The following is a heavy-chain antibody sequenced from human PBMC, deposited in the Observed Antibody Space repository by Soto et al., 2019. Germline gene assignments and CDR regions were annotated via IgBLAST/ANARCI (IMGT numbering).Heavy chain of an antibody. CDR1: GITFSNYA. V-gene: IGHV3-23*01. CDR2: ISGSAVTT. D-gene: IGHD2-21*02. J-gene: IGHJ4*02. Sequence: PGGSLRLSCAASGITFSNYAMSWVRQTPGKGLEWVSAISGSAVTTYYADSVKGRFTISRDNARNTLYLQMSSLRVEDTAVYYCAKMTVKYIASRPDYFDYWGQGTLVTVSS. CDR3: AKMTVKYIASRPDYFDY.